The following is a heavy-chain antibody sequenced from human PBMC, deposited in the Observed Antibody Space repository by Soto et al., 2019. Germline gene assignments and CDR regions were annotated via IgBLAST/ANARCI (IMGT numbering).Heavy chain of an antibody. CDR2: IHSGGST. J-gene: IGHJ4*02. CDR1: GFTVSNNY. Sequence: GGSLRLSCAASGFTVSNNYMTWVRQTSGKGLEWVSVIHSGGSTYYADSMKGRFTISRDNSKNTLYLQMSSLRAEDTGVYYCAGFSVTVTSPVYWGQGTLVTVSS. V-gene: IGHV3-66*01. CDR3: AGFSVTVTSPVY. D-gene: IGHD2-21*02.